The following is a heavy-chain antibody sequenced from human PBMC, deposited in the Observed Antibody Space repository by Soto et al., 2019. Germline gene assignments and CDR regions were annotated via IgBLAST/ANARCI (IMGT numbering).Heavy chain of an antibody. Sequence: GGSLRLSCASSGFTFSSYGMHWVRRAPGKGLEWVTVISYDGSNKYYGDSVEGRFTISRDNSKNTLFLQMDSLRAEDTAVYYCARSAGKGGLAAHIHYWGQGTMVTVYS. V-gene: IGHV3-33*05. D-gene: IGHD6-13*01. J-gene: IGHJ4*02. CDR3: ARSAGKGGLAAHIHY. CDR1: GFTFSSYG. CDR2: ISYDGSNK.